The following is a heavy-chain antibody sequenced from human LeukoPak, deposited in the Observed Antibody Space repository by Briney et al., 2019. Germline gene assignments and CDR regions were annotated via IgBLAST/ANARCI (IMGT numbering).Heavy chain of an antibody. Sequence: SETLSLTCTVSGGSISSSSYYWGWIRQPPGKGLEWIGYIYHSGSTYYNPSLKSRVTISVDRSKNQFSLKLSSVTAADTAVYYCAREQNQVPAAILRDYYYYYYMDVWGKGTTVTVSS. J-gene: IGHJ6*03. CDR2: IYHSGST. V-gene: IGHV4-39*07. CDR1: GGSISSSSYY. CDR3: AREQNQVPAAILRDYYYYYYMDV. D-gene: IGHD2-2*02.